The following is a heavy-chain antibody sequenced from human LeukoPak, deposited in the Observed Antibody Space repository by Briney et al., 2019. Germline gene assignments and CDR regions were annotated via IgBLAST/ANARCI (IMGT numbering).Heavy chain of an antibody. CDR3: ARSAYYGSGSYYLFDY. V-gene: IGHV3-33*01. D-gene: IGHD3-10*01. CDR2: IWYDGSDK. Sequence: GGSLRLSCATSGFTFSSYGMHWVRQAPGKGLEWVAVIWYDGSDKYYADSVKGRFSISRDNSKNTLYLQMNSLRAEDTAVYYCARSAYYGSGSYYLFDYWGQGTLVTVSS. CDR1: GFTFSSYG. J-gene: IGHJ4*02.